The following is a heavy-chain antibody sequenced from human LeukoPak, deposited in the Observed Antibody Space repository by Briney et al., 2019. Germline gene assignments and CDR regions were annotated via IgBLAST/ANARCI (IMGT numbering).Heavy chain of an antibody. Sequence: PGGSLRLSCAASGFTFSTYWTHWVRQAPGKGLVWVSRINSDGSSTSYAGSVKGRFTISRDNAKNTLYLQMNSLRAEDTAVYYCARFYCSSTSCLEDYWGQGTLVTVSS. CDR3: ARFYCSSTSCLEDY. CDR1: GFTFSTYW. CDR2: INSDGSST. J-gene: IGHJ4*02. V-gene: IGHV3-74*01. D-gene: IGHD2-2*01.